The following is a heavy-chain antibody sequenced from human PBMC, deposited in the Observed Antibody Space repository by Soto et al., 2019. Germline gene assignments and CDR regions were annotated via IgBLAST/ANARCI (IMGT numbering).Heavy chain of an antibody. V-gene: IGHV3-74*01. Sequence: PGGFLRLSCAASGFTFSKYWMHWVRQAPGKGLVCVSQLSSDGSATSDADSMKGRFTISRDNAKNTLYLQMNSLRADDTAVYYCARGSWYAFDMWGQGTMVTVSS. J-gene: IGHJ3*02. CDR1: GFTFSKYW. CDR3: ARGSWYAFDM. CDR2: LSSDGSAT. D-gene: IGHD6-13*01.